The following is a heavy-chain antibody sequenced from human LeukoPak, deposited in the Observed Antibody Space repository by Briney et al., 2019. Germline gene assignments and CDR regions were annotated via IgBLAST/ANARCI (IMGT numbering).Heavy chain of an antibody. D-gene: IGHD2-2*01. CDR2: ISAYNGNT. CDR3: ARVSSTTRRYYYFDY. Sequence: ASVKVSCKASGYTFTSYGISWVRQAPGQGLEWMGWISAYNGNTNYAQKLQGRVTMTTDTSTSTAYMEPRSLRSDDTAVYYCARVSSTTRRYYYFDYWGQGTLVTVSS. J-gene: IGHJ4*02. V-gene: IGHV1-18*01. CDR1: GYTFTSYG.